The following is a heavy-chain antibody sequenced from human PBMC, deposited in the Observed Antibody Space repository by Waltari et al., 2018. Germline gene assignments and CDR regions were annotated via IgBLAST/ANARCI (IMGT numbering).Heavy chain of an antibody. CDR1: GVSLTSNRHY. J-gene: IGHJ3*01. Sequence: QLQLQESGPGLVKPSETLSLTCSVSGVSLTSNRHYWGWIRQPPGQGLEWIGTMSYSGATYSSPSLGSRVTVSRDTSKNQLSRNLVSVTAADTAVYYCATYIGASVGTAAFDVWGQGTMVTVSS. D-gene: IGHD5-12*01. CDR3: ATYIGASVGTAAFDV. CDR2: MSYSGAT. V-gene: IGHV4-39*01.